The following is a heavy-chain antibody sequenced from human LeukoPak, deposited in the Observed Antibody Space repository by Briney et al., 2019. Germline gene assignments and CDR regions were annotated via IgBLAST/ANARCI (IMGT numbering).Heavy chain of an antibody. CDR2: ISYDGSNK. V-gene: IGHV3-30-3*01. Sequence: GGSLRLSCAASGFTFSSYAMHWVRQAPGKGLEWVAVISYDGSNKYYADSVKGRFTISRDNSKNTLYLQMNSLRAEDTAVYYCARDRDTELSLFDYWGQGTLVTVSS. CDR3: ARDRDTELSLFDY. D-gene: IGHD5-18*01. J-gene: IGHJ4*02. CDR1: GFTFSSYA.